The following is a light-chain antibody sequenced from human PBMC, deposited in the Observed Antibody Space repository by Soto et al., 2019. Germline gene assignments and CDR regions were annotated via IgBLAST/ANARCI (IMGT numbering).Light chain of an antibody. Sequence: DIQMTQSPSSLSAPVGDIVTITCRASQTINTFLIWYQQRPGEAPKLLIYLTSNLHTGVPSRFSGSGSGTDFTLTISSLQPEDFATYYCQQTSSVPRTFGQGTKLEIK. CDR1: QTINTF. CDR2: LTS. V-gene: IGKV1-39*01. CDR3: QQTSSVPRT. J-gene: IGKJ2*01.